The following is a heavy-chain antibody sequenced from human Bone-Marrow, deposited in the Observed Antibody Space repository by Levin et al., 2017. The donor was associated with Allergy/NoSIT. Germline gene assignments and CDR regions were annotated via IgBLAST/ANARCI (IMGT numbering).Heavy chain of an antibody. CDR2: ISSGGTTT. D-gene: IGHD1-7*01. CDR1: GFTFSTHW. Sequence: LSGGSLRLSCAGSGFTFSTHWMHWVRQAPGKGLVWIARISSGGTTTAYADSVKGRFTISRDNTQNTLYLQMNSLRGEDTALYYCAATIPHLSGTENFYYAMDIWGQGTTVIVSS. J-gene: IGHJ6*02. V-gene: IGHV3-74*03. CDR3: AATIPHLSGTENFYYAMDI.